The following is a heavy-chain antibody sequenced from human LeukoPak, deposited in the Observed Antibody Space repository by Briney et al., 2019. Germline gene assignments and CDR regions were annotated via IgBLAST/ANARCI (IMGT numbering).Heavy chain of an antibody. Sequence: PGGSLRLSCAASGFTFSTYSMIWVRQAPGKGLEWLSYISGDGRTIYYPDSVKGRFTISRDNAKSSLYLQLISLRAEDTAVYYCARDRHSSVDYWGQGTLVTVSS. CDR2: ISGDGRTI. J-gene: IGHJ4*02. V-gene: IGHV3-48*01. CDR3: ARDRHSSVDY. CDR1: GFTFSTYS. D-gene: IGHD3-22*01.